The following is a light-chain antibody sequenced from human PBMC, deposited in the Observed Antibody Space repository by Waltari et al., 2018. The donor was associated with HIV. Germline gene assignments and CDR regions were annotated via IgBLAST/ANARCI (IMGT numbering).Light chain of an antibody. CDR1: NIGITS. CDR3: QVWDVNSVHVI. Sequence: SYVLTQSPSVSVAPGQTATITGGGNNIGITSVHWYQQRPGQAPVLVLYDDRDRPSGIPDRFSGSNSGDTATLTITRVEAGDEADYFCQVWDVNSVHVIFGGGTKLTVL. CDR2: DDR. J-gene: IGLJ2*01. V-gene: IGLV3-21*02.